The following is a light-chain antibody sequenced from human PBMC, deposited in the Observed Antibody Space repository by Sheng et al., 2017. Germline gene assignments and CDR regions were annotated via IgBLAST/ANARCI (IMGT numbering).Light chain of an antibody. CDR1: QSISNS. CDR2: AAN. CDR3: QQSYSTPYT. Sequence: DILMTQSPSSLSASVGDRVTITCRASQSISNSLNWYQQKPGKAPKLLIYAANSFQSGVPSRFSGSGSGTDFTLTISSLHPEDFATYFCQQSYSTPYTFGQGTKLEI. V-gene: IGKV1-39*01. J-gene: IGKJ2*01.